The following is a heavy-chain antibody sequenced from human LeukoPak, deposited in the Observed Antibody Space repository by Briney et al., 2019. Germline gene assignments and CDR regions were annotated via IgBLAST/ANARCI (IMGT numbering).Heavy chain of an antibody. CDR3: ARVGSGWLTFDY. CDR1: GFTVSSNY. D-gene: IGHD6-19*01. V-gene: IGHV3-53*01. CDR2: IYSGGST. Sequence: GGSLRLSCAASGFTVSSNYKSWVRQAPGKGLEWVSVIYSGGSTYYADSVKGRFTISRDNTKNTLYLQMNSLRAEDTAVYYCARVGSGWLTFDYWGQGTLVTVSS. J-gene: IGHJ4*02.